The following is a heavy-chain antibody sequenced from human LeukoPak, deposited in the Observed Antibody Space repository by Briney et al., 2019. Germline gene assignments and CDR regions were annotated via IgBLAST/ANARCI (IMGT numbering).Heavy chain of an antibody. CDR2: IYTSGST. CDR3: ARGAMVRGVRREYYYYMDV. Sequence: SETLSLTCTVSGGSISSYYWSWIRQPAGKGLEWIGRIYTSGSTNYNPSLKSRVTMSVDTSKNQFSLKLSSVTAADTAVYYCARGAMVRGVRREYYYYMDVWGKGTTVTISS. V-gene: IGHV4-4*07. D-gene: IGHD3-10*01. CDR1: GGSISSYY. J-gene: IGHJ6*03.